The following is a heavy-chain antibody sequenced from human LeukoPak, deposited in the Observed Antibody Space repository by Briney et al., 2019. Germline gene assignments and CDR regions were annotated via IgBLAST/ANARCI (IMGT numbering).Heavy chain of an antibody. CDR2: ISSSSSYT. CDR1: GFTFSDYY. CDR3: ARVGYCSGGSCFPRYFDY. V-gene: IGHV3-11*06. D-gene: IGHD2-15*01. Sequence: KPGGSLRLSCAAFGFTFSDYYMSWIRQAPGKGLEWVSYISSSSSYTNYADSVKGRFTISRDNAKNSLYLQMNSLRAEDTAVYYCARVGYCSGGSCFPRYFDYWGQGTLVTVSS. J-gene: IGHJ4*02.